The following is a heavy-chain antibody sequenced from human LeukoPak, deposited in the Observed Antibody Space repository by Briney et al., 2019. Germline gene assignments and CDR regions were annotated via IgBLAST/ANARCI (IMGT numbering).Heavy chain of an antibody. J-gene: IGHJ4*02. CDR3: ARPQMSGYEIDY. V-gene: IGHV1-8*01. Sequence: GASVKVSCKASGYTFTSYDINWVRQATGQGLERMGWMNPNSGNTGYAQKFQGRVTMTRNTSISTAYMELSSLRSEDTAVYYCARPQMSGYEIDYWGQGTLVTVSS. D-gene: IGHD5-12*01. CDR2: MNPNSGNT. CDR1: GYTFTSYD.